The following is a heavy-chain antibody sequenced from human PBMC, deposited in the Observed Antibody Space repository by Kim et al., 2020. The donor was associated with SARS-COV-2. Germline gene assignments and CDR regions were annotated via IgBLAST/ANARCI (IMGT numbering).Heavy chain of an antibody. V-gene: IGHV3-30*18. Sequence: GGSLRLSCAVSGFTFSSYGMHWVRQAPGKGLEWVAVISYDGKNKYYGEAVKGRFTISRDNSKNTVDLQIHSMRVEDTAVYYCAKEDAVAVAGGFDCWGQGTLVTVS. J-gene: IGHJ4*02. CDR3: AKEDAVAVAGGFDC. CDR1: GFTFSSYG. D-gene: IGHD6-19*01. CDR2: ISYDGKNK.